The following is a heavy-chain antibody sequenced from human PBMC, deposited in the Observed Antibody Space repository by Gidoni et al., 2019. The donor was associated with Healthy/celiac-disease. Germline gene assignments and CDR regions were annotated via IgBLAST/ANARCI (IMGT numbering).Heavy chain of an antibody. V-gene: IGHV3-30-3*01. CDR3: ARVGAVAVAGQDY. D-gene: IGHD6-19*01. J-gene: IGHJ4*02. CDR2: ISYDGSNK. CDR1: GFTFSSYA. Sequence: QVQLVESGGGVVQPGRSLRLSCAASGFTFSSYAMHWVRQAPGKGLEWVAVISYDGSNKYYADSVKGRFTISRDNSKNTLYLQMNSLRAEDTAVYYCARVGAVAVAGQDYWNQGTLVTVSS.